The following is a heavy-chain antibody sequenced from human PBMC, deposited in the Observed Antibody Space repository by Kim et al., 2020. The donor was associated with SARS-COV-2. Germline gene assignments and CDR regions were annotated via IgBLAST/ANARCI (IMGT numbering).Heavy chain of an antibody. CDR2: INAGNGNI. V-gene: IGHV1-3*01. D-gene: IGHD3-9*01. J-gene: IGHJ3*02. Sequence: ASVNVSCMASGYTFTSYAIHWVRQAPGQRLEWMGWINAGNGNIKYSQKCQGRVTVSRDTSASTAYMELSSLRSEDTAGYYCARDTLLRYFDIWGQGTMVT. CDR3: ARDTLLRYFDI. CDR1: GYTFTSYA.